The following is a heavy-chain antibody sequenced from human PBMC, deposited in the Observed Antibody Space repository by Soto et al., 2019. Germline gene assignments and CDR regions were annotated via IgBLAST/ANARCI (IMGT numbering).Heavy chain of an antibody. V-gene: IGHV5-51*01. CDR2: IYPGDSDT. CDR3: ARRGYCSSTSCHSLYYFDY. Sequence: GESLKISCKGSGYSFTSYWIGWVRQMPGKGLEWMGIIYPGDSDTRYSPSFQGQVTISADKSISTAYLQWSSLKASDTAMYYCARRGYCSSTSCHSLYYFDYWGQGTLVTVSS. D-gene: IGHD2-2*03. J-gene: IGHJ4*02. CDR1: GYSFTSYW.